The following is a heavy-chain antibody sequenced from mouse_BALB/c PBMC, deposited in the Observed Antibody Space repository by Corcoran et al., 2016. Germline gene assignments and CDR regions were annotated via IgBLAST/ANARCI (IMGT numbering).Heavy chain of an antibody. J-gene: IGHJ2*01. CDR1: ISLSTSGMGL. CDR3: CSSSGYYFDY. CDR2: WNNDNY. V-gene: IGHV8-5*01. D-gene: IGHD3-1*01. Sequence: QVTLKESGPGILQPSQTLSLACTFSGISLSTSGMGLSWLRKPSGKAVEWLASIWNNDNYYNPSLKSRLTISKETSNNQVFLKLTSVDTADSATYYCACSSSGYYFDYWGQGTTLTVSS.